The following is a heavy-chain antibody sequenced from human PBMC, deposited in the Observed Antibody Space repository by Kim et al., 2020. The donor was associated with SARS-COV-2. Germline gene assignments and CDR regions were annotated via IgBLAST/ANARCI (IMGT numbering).Heavy chain of an antibody. CDR3: ARDLEKAAAGGGWFDP. V-gene: IGHV4-34*01. CDR2: INHSGST. D-gene: IGHD6-13*01. Sequence: SETLSLTCAVYGGSFSGYYWSWIRQPPGKGLEWIGEINHSGSTNYNPSLKSRVTISVDTSKNQFSLKLSSVTAADTAVYYCARDLEKAAAGGGWFDPWGQGTLVTVSS. J-gene: IGHJ5*02. CDR1: GGSFSGYY.